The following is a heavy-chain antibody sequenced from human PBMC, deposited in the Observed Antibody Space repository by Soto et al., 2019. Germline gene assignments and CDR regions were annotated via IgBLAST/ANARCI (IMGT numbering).Heavy chain of an antibody. J-gene: IGHJ4*02. D-gene: IGHD1-26*01. CDR1: GYSFTNYW. Sequence: ESLKISCKGSGYSFTNYWIGWVRQMPGKGLEWMGIIYPGDSDTRYSPSFQGQVAISADKSIRTAYLQWSSLRASDTAMYYCARSPSGTLNPYYFDYWGQGTLVTVSS. CDR2: IYPGDSDT. CDR3: ARSPSGTLNPYYFDY. V-gene: IGHV5-51*01.